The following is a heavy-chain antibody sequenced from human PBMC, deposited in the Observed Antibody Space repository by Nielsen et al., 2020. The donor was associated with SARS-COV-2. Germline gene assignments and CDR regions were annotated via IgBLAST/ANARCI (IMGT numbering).Heavy chain of an antibody. V-gene: IGHV3-48*01. D-gene: IGHD2-2*02. Sequence: VRQAPGKALEWLSYIGGNGRNIFYADSVKGRFTISRDNSKNTLYLQMNSLRAEDTAVYYCARDYWYCSSTSCYTFYYYYGMDVWGQGTTVTV. J-gene: IGHJ6*02. CDR3: ARDYWYCSSTSCYTFYYYYGMDV. CDR2: IGGNGRNI.